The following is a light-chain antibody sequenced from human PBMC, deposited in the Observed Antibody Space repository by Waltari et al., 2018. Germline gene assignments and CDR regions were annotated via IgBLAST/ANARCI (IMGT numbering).Light chain of an antibody. CDR1: QSVLYSSDNKNY. V-gene: IGKV4-1*01. CDR3: QQYYTTPRT. CDR2: WAS. Sequence: DIVMTQSPDSLTVSLGERATINCKSSQSVLYSSDNKNYLTWYQQKPGQPPKQLIYWASTRESVVPDRFSGSGSGTDFTHTISSLQAEDVAVYSCQQYYTTPRTFGQGTKVEIK. J-gene: IGKJ1*01.